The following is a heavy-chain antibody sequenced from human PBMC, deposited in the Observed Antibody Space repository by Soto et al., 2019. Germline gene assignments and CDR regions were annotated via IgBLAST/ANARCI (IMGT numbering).Heavy chain of an antibody. Sequence: QVQLQESGPGLVKPSETLSLTCTVSGGSGSSGSDYWSWIRQPPGKGLQWIGYIYYSGRTNYNPSLKSRVTRSVDTSKNQFSLKLSSVTAADTAVYYCARLDYGGNPTYYFDYWGQGTLVTVSS. D-gene: IGHD4-17*01. CDR3: ARLDYGGNPTYYFDY. CDR2: IYYSGRT. CDR1: GGSGSSGSDY. J-gene: IGHJ4*02. V-gene: IGHV4-61*01.